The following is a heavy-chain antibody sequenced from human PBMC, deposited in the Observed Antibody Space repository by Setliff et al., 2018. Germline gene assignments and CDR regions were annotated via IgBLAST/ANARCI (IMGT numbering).Heavy chain of an antibody. Sequence: SETLSLPCTVSGGSISSDSHYWAWVRQPAGKGLELIGQIYSNGRTYYNASLKGRLTIPVDTAQNQFSLRLTSVTAADTAVYYCARTGTYRYFDYWGQGALVTVSS. D-gene: IGHD1-1*01. CDR3: ARTGTYRYFDY. CDR2: IYSNGRT. V-gene: IGHV4-61*09. J-gene: IGHJ4*02. CDR1: GGSISSDSHY.